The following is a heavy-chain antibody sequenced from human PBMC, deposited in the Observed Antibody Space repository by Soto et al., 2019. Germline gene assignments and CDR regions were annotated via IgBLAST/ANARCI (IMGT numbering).Heavy chain of an antibody. D-gene: IGHD5-12*01. CDR1: GGSFSGYY. J-gene: IGHJ5*02. CDR2: INHSGST. V-gene: IGHV4-34*01. CDR3: ARERDGYNYGWFDP. Sequence: ASETLSLTCAVYGGSFSGYYWSWIRQPPGKGLEWIGEINHSGSTNYNPSLKSRVTISVDTSKNQFSLKLSSVTAADTAVYYCARERDGYNYGWFDPWGQGTLVTVSS.